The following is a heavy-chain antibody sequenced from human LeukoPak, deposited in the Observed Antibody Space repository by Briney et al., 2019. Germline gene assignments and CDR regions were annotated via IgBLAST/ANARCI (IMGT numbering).Heavy chain of an antibody. V-gene: IGHV1-8*01. J-gene: IGHJ6*03. CDR3: ARSVITMVRGYYYYYYYMDV. CDR1: GYTFTSYD. CDR2: MNPNSGNT. Sequence: ASVKVSCKASGYTFTSYDINWVRQATGQGLEWMGWMNPNSGNTGYAQKFQGRVTMTRNTSISTAYMELSSLRSEDTAVYYCARSVITMVRGYYYYYYYMDVWGKGTTVTISS. D-gene: IGHD3-10*01.